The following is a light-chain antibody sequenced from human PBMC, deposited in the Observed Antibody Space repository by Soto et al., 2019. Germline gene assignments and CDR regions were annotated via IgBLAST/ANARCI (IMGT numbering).Light chain of an antibody. CDR2: EVS. Sequence: QPASVSGSPGQSITISCTGTSSDVGRYDYVSWYQHHPGKAPKLMIYEVSDRPSGVPYRFSGSKSGNTASLTISGLQTEDEADYFCSSYTTSSTLVFGTGTKVTVL. J-gene: IGLJ1*01. CDR3: SSYTTSSTLV. V-gene: IGLV2-14*01. CDR1: SSDVGRYDY.